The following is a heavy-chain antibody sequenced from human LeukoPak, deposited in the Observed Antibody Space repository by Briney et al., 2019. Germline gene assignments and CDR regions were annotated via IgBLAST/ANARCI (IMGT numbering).Heavy chain of an antibody. D-gene: IGHD3-3*01. CDR3: ARKDFWSGYYTEASYYGMDV. V-gene: IGHV4-34*01. J-gene: IGHJ6*02. CDR1: GGSFSGYY. Sequence: SETLSLTCAVYGGSFSGYYWSWIRQPPGKGLEWIGEINQSGSTNYNPSLKSRVTISVDTSKNQFSLKLSSVTAADTAVYYCARKDFWSGYYTEASYYGMDVWGQGTTVTVSS. CDR2: INQSGST.